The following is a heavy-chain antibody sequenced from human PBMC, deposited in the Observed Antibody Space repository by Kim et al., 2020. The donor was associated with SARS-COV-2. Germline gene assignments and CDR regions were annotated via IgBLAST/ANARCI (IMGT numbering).Heavy chain of an antibody. CDR1: GGSISSSSYY. D-gene: IGHD3-22*01. CDR3: ARHVSPIRYYDSSGYYFDY. V-gene: IGHV4-39*01. CDR2: IYYSGST. J-gene: IGHJ4*02. Sequence: SETLSLTCTVSGGSISSSSYYWGWIRQPPGKGLEWIGSIYYSGSTYYNPSLKSRVTISVDTSKNQFSLKLSSVTAADTAVYYCARHVSPIRYYDSSGYYFDYWGQGTLVTVSS.